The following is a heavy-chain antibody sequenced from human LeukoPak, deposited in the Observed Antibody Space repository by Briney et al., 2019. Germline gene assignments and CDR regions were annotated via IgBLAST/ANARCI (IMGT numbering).Heavy chain of an antibody. V-gene: IGHV3-74*01. CDR2: INNDGSYA. Sequence: PGRSLRLSCAASRIAFSNHWTHWVRQAPGKGLEWVSWINNDGSYAFYADFVRARFTISRDNAKNTLYLQMNSLRPEDTAVYYCARDRLHNWFDPWGQGTLVTVSS. CDR3: ARDRLHNWFDP. D-gene: IGHD6-25*01. J-gene: IGHJ5*02. CDR1: RIAFSNHW.